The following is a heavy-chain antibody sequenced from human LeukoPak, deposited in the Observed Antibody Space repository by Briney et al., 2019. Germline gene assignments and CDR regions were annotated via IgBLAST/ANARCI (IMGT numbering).Heavy chain of an antibody. Sequence: GGSLRLSCEASVLTFSSYGMSWVRQAPGKGLQWVSAITGDGTTTYYADSVKGRFTISRDNSKNMLYLQMSSLRAEDTAVYYCAKMQGYFDYWGQGTLVPVSS. V-gene: IGHV3-23*01. CDR2: ITGDGTTT. J-gene: IGHJ4*02. CDR3: AKMQGYFDY. CDR1: VLTFSSYG.